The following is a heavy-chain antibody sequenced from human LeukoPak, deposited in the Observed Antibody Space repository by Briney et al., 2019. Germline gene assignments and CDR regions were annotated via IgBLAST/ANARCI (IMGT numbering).Heavy chain of an antibody. Sequence: GGSLRLSCAASGFNVSSNYMTWVRQAPGKGLEWVSVMYIGGSRYYADSVKGRFTISRDNSKNTLSLQMNSLRVEDTAIYYCASSLKQLGRGQTYYYDSSGYHYWGQGTMATLSS. D-gene: IGHD3-22*01. J-gene: IGHJ4*02. V-gene: IGHV3-53*01. CDR3: ASSLKQLGRGQTYYYDSSGYHY. CDR2: MYIGGSR. CDR1: GFNVSSNY.